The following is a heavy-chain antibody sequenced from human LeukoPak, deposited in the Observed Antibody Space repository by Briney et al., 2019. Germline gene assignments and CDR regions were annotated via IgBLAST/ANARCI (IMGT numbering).Heavy chain of an antibody. D-gene: IGHD6-13*01. Sequence: PGGSLRLSCAASGFTFSSYSMNWVRQAPGKGLEWVSVIYSGGSTYYADSVKGRFTISRDNSKNTLYLQMNSLRAEDTAVYYCARDSGTGIAAAGIGAYWGQGTLVTVSS. J-gene: IGHJ4*02. CDR2: IYSGGST. CDR3: ARDSGTGIAAAGIGAY. V-gene: IGHV3-53*01. CDR1: GFTFSSYS.